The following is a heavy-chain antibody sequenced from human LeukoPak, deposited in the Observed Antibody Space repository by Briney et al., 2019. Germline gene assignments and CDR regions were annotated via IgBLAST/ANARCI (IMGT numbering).Heavy chain of an antibody. Sequence: GASVKVSCKASGYTFTSYGISWVRQAPGQGLEWMGWISAYNGNTNYAQKLQGRVTMTTDTSTSTAYMELRSLRSDDTAVYYCARDTPGWDSSGLNADYWGQGTLVTVSS. CDR3: ARDTPGWDSSGLNADY. CDR2: ISAYNGNT. V-gene: IGHV1-18*01. D-gene: IGHD3-22*01. CDR1: GYTFTSYG. J-gene: IGHJ4*02.